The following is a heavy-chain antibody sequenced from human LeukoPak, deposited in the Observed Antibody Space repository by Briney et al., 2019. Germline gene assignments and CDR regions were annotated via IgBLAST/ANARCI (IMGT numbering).Heavy chain of an antibody. V-gene: IGHV4-59*01. J-gene: IGHJ6*02. CDR3: ASEDLHTTVPEGLDV. D-gene: IGHD4-17*01. CDR1: GGPISNYY. Sequence: KPSETLSLTCTVSGGPISNYYWSWLRQPPGKGLEWIGYIYFSGTTNINPSLKSRVTISVDMSKNQFSLKLSSVTAADTAVYYCASEDLHTTVPEGLDVWGQGSTVSLCS. CDR2: IYFSGTT.